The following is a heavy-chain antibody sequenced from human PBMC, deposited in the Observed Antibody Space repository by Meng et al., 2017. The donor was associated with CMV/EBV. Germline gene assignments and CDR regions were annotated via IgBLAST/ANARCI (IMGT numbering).Heavy chain of an antibody. J-gene: IGHJ4*02. V-gene: IGHV1-18*01. Sequence: ASVKVSCKASGYTFTSYGISWVRQAPGQGLEWMGWISAYNGNTNYAQKLQGRVTMTTDTSTSTAYMELRSLRSDDTAVYYCARDLGPGSMGSGSFDYWGQGTLVTVSS. D-gene: IGHD3-22*01. CDR1: GYTFTSYG. CDR2: ISAYNGNT. CDR3: ARDLGPGSMGSGSFDY.